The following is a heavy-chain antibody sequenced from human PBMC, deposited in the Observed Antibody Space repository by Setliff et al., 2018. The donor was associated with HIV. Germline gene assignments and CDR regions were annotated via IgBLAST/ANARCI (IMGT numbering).Heavy chain of an antibody. CDR1: GNSTTSSDYY. CDR2: IYYSGTT. Sequence: PSETLSLTCTVSGNSTTSSDYYWGWVRQPPGKGLEWIGSIYYSGTTYHNPSLKSRVTISVHTSKNLLSLSLVSATTADTAVYYCARDRGSGWYGYFQQWGQGSQVTVSS. D-gene: IGHD6-19*01. V-gene: IGHV4-39*07. CDR3: ARDRGSGWYGYFQQ. J-gene: IGHJ1*01.